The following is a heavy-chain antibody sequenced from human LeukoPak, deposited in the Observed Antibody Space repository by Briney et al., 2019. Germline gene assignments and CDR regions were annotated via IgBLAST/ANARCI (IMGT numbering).Heavy chain of an antibody. CDR1: GSIFSSYA. CDR3: AREGPRGNSQFDY. D-gene: IGHD2/OR15-2a*01. Sequence: GGSLRLSCAASGSIFSSYAMSWVRQAPGKGLEWVSTIKSGGDSTNYADSVKGRFTISRDDSKNTLYLQMNSLRAEDTAVYYCAREGPRGNSQFDYWGQGTLVTVSS. CDR2: IKSGGDST. V-gene: IGHV3-23*01. J-gene: IGHJ4*02.